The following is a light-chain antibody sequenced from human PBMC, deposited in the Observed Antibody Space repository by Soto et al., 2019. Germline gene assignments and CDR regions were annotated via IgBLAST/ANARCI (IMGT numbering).Light chain of an antibody. CDR2: SAS. CDR1: QRVGIN. CDR3: QQYNWPPTWT. Sequence: EIVMTQSPATLSVSPGETATLSCRASQRVGINLAWYQQKPGQAPRLLIYSASTRASGIPDRFSGSGSGTEFTLTISSLQSEDFAVYYCQQYNWPPTWTFGQGTKVDIK. J-gene: IGKJ1*01. V-gene: IGKV3-15*01.